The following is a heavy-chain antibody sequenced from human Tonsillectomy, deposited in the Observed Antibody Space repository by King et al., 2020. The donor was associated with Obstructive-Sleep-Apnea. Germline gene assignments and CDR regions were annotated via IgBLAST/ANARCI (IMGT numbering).Heavy chain of an antibody. CDR1: GYSISTGYY. CDR2: IFHTGNT. J-gene: IGHJ5*02. CDR3: AKDYGDLTGLDP. Sequence: QLQESGPGLVKPSETLSLTCAVSGYSISTGYYWGWIRQPPGKGLEWIGSIFHTGNTYYNPSLKSRVTISVDTSRNQFSLKLGSVTAADTAVYYCAKDYGDLTGLDPWGQGTLVTVSS. D-gene: IGHD4-17*01. V-gene: IGHV4-38-2*02.